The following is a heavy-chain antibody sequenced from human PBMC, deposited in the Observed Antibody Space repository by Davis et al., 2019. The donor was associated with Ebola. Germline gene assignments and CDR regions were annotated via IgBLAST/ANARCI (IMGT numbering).Heavy chain of an antibody. CDR2: IYHSGST. Sequence: MPSETLSLTCTVSGGSISSGGYYWSWIRQHPGKGLEWIGEIYHSGSTNYNPSLKSRVTISVDKSKNQFSLKLSSVTAADTAVYYCARGWQGGTRYFDYWGQGTLVTVSS. J-gene: IGHJ4*02. D-gene: IGHD1-1*01. CDR1: GGSISSGGYY. V-gene: IGHV4-39*07. CDR3: ARGWQGGTRYFDY.